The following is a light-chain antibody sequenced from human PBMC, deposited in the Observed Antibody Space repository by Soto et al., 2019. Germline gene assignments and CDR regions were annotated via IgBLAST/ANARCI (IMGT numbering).Light chain of an antibody. CDR3: QKYSSVPV. Sequence: DIQMTQSPPSLSASVGDRVTITCRASQDIRHFVAWYQQKPGKAPKLLIYAASTLQSEVPSRFSGSGSGTDFTLSINSLQPDDVATYSFQKYSSVPVFGPGTKVEIK. V-gene: IGKV1-27*01. CDR2: AAS. J-gene: IGKJ3*01. CDR1: QDIRHF.